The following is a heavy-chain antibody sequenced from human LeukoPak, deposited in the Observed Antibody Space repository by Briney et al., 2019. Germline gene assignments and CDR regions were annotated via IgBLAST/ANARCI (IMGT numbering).Heavy chain of an antibody. Sequence: GGSLRLSCTASVFTFSGSDMSWVRQTPGKGLEWLSNIRTYCTTTYYADSVKGRFTISRDNAENSLYLQMDRLRPDDTALYYCARSFGWHFDLWGRGTLVTVSS. CDR1: VFTFSGSD. CDR3: ARSFGWHFDL. J-gene: IGHJ2*01. D-gene: IGHD3-16*01. V-gene: IGHV3-48*03. CDR2: IRTYCTTT.